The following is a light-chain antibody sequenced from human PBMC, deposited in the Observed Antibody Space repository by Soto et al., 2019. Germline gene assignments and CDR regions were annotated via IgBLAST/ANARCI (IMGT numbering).Light chain of an antibody. CDR2: GAS. Sequence: EIVMTQSPATLSVSPGERATLSCRASQSVSGNLAWYQQKPGQAPRLLIYGASTRATAITARCSGSGSGTEFTLNISSLQSEDFAVYYCQQYNNWPQTFGQGTKVDIK. V-gene: IGKV3-15*01. CDR3: QQYNNWPQT. J-gene: IGKJ1*01. CDR1: QSVSGN.